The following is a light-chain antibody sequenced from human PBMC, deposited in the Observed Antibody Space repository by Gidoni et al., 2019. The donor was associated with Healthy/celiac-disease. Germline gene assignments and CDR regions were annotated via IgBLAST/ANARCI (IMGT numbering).Light chain of an antibody. CDR2: AAS. J-gene: IGKJ1*01. CDR1: QSVSSY. V-gene: IGKV3-11*01. CDR3: QQRSNWPPT. Sequence: ELVLTQSPATLSLSPGERATLSCRASQSVSSYLAWYQQKPGQAPRLLIYAASNRATGIPARFSGSGSGTDFTLTISSLEPEDFAVYYCQQRSNWPPTFGQGTKVEIK.